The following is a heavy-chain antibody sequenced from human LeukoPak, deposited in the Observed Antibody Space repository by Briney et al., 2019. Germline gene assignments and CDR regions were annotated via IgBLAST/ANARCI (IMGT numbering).Heavy chain of an antibody. CDR3: ARCLGDMYYFDY. V-gene: IGHV1-69*05. CDR1: GGTFSSYA. D-gene: IGHD5/OR15-5a*01. CDR2: IIPIFGTA. Sequence: AASVKVSCKASGGTFSSYAISWVRQAPGQGLEWMGGIIPIFGTANYAQKFQGRVTITTDESTSTAYMELSSLRSEDTAVYYYARCLGDMYYFDYWGQGTLVTVSS. J-gene: IGHJ4*02.